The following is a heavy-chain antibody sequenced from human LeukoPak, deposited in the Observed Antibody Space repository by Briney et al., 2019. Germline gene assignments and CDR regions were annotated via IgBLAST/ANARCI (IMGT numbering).Heavy chain of an antibody. CDR2: ISSSSSTI. CDR1: GFTFSSYS. V-gene: IGHV3-48*01. CDR3: AKANVKYCSGGSCFDAFDI. J-gene: IGHJ3*02. D-gene: IGHD2-15*01. Sequence: AGGSLRLSCAASGFTFSSYSMNWVRQAPGKGLEWVSYISSSSSTIYYADSVKGRFTISGDNAKNSLYLQMNSLRAEDTAVYYCAKANVKYCSGGSCFDAFDIWGQGTMVTVSS.